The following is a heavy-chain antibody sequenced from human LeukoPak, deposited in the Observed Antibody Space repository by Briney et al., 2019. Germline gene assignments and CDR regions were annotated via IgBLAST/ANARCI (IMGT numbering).Heavy chain of an antibody. CDR3: ARADSSSWYQKLRSFDY. Sequence: SETLSLTCTVSGGSISSYYWSWIRQPPGKGLEWIGYIYYSGSTNYNPSLKSRVTISVDTSKNQFSLKLSSVTAADTAVYYCARADSSSWYQKLRSFDYWGQGTLVTVSS. J-gene: IGHJ4*02. D-gene: IGHD6-13*01. CDR2: IYYSGST. CDR1: GGSISSYY. V-gene: IGHV4-59*08.